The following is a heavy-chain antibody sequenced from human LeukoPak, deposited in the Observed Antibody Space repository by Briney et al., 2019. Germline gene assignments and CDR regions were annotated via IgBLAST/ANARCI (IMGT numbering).Heavy chain of an antibody. CDR1: GGSISSSSYY. Sequence: SETLSLTCTVSGGSISSSSYYWGWIRQPPGKGLEWIGSIYYSGSTYYNPSLKSRVTISVDTSKNQFSLKLSSVTAADTAVYYCARRGGRGFFDFWGQGTLVTVSS. J-gene: IGHJ4*02. CDR2: IYYSGST. CDR3: ARRGGRGFFDF. D-gene: IGHD2-15*01. V-gene: IGHV4-39*01.